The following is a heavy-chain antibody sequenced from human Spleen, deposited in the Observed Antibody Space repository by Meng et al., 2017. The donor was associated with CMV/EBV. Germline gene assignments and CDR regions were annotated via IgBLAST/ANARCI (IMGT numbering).Heavy chain of an antibody. CDR2: ISSSGSTI. CDR1: GFTFSNSD. Sequence: GESLKISCAASGFTFSNSDMNWVRQAPGKGLEWLSYISSSGSTIYYAASVKGRFTISRDNAKNSLFLQMNSLTAEDTAVYYCARAWNDVDNWFDPWGQGTLVTVSS. V-gene: IGHV3-48*03. J-gene: IGHJ5*02. D-gene: IGHD1-1*01. CDR3: ARAWNDVDNWFDP.